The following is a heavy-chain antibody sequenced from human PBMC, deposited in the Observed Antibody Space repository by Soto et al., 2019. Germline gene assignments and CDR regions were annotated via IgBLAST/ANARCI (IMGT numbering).Heavy chain of an antibody. D-gene: IGHD2-15*01. J-gene: IGHJ3*02. CDR2: INPSGGST. V-gene: IGHV1-46*01. Sequence: QVQLVQSGAEVKKPGASVKVSCKASGYTFTSYYMHWVRQAPGQGLEWMGVINPSGGSTTYAQKFQGRVTITRDTSTSTVYMELSSLRSEDTAVYYCARVITPADAFDIWGQGTVVTVSS. CDR1: GYTFTSYY. CDR3: ARVITPADAFDI.